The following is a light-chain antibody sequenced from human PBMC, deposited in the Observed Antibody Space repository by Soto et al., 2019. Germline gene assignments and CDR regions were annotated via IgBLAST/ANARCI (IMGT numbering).Light chain of an antibody. CDR1: SSNIGNNA. CDR2: YDD. V-gene: IGLV1-36*01. J-gene: IGLJ3*02. CDR3: AASDDSLNGWV. Sequence: QSVLTQPPSVSEAPRQRVTISCSGSSSNIGNNAVNWYQQLPGKAPKLLIYYDDLLPSGVSDRFSGSKSGTSASLATSGLQSEDEADYYCAASDDSLNGWVFGGGTKLTVL.